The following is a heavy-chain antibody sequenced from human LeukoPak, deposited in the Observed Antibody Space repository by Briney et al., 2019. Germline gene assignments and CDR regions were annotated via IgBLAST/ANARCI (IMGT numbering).Heavy chain of an antibody. J-gene: IGHJ6*03. CDR2: MYHSGST. CDR1: GYSIISGYY. Sequence: SETLSLTCSVSGYSIISGYYWGWIRQPPGKGLEWIGNMYHSGSTYYNPSLKSRVTISVDTSKNQFSLKLTSVTAADTAVYYCARDLSSSWYPPYYYYYMDVWGKGTTVTISS. D-gene: IGHD6-13*01. CDR3: ARDLSSSWYPPYYYYYMDV. V-gene: IGHV4-38-2*02.